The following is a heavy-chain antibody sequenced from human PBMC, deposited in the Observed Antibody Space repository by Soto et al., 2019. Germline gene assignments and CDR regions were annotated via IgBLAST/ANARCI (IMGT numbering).Heavy chain of an antibody. V-gene: IGHV1-18*04. CDR3: AKGRPGVAAAPDY. CDR1: GYTFTSYG. D-gene: IGHD2-21*01. J-gene: IGHJ4*02. CDR2: VSVPSGDT. Sequence: ASVKVSCKASGYTFTSYGISWVRQAPGQGLEWVGWVSVPSGDTSSAQNFQGRVTVTTDTSTSTAYMEVGSLRAGDTALYFCAKGRPGVAAAPDYWGQGTLVTVSS.